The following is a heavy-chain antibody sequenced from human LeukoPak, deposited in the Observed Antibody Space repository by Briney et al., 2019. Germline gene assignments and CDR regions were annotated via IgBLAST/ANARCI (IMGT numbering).Heavy chain of an antibody. Sequence: GGSLRLSCAASGFTVSGNYMSWVRQAPGKGLEWVSVIYSGGDTYSAGSVKGRFTTSRDNSKNTLYLQMNSLRAEDTAVYYCARGRRDYGDYPYWGQGTLVTVSS. CDR1: GFTVSGNY. D-gene: IGHD4-17*01. J-gene: IGHJ4*02. V-gene: IGHV3-53*01. CDR3: ARGRRDYGDYPY. CDR2: IYSGGDT.